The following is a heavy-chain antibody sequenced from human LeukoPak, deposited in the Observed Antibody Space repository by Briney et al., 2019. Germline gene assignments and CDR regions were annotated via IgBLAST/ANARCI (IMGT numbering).Heavy chain of an antibody. J-gene: IGHJ4*02. V-gene: IGHV3-30*03. Sequence: GGSLRLSCAASGFTFITYGIHWVCQAPGKGLEWVAVISYGDGRAKFYADSVKGRFTISRDNSKNTLYLQMNSLSAEDTAVYYCARKAVTGSGPAHFDYWGQGTLVTVSS. D-gene: IGHD6-19*01. CDR1: GFTFITYG. CDR3: ARKAVTGSGPAHFDY. CDR2: ISYGDGRAK.